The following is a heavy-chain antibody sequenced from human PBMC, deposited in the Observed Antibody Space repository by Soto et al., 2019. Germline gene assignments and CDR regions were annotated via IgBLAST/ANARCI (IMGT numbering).Heavy chain of an antibody. Sequence: PGGSLRLSCAASGFTFSSYAMHWVRQAPGKGLEWVAVISYDGSNKYYADSVKGRFTISRDNSKNTLYLQMNSLRAEDTAVYYCARYYYDSSGYYIDYWGQGT. CDR1: GFTFSSYA. D-gene: IGHD3-22*01. CDR2: ISYDGSNK. V-gene: IGHV3-30-3*01. CDR3: ARYYYDSSGYYIDY. J-gene: IGHJ4*02.